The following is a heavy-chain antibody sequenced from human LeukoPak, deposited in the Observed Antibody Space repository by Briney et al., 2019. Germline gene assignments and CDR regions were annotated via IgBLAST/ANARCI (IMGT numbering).Heavy chain of an antibody. J-gene: IGHJ4*02. CDR2: ISGSGGST. V-gene: IGHV3-23*01. Sequence: GGTLRLACAASRFSFSNYGMAWVRQAPGKGLEWVSGISGSGGSTYYADSVKGRFTISRDNSKNTLYLQMSSLRADDTAVYYCAKWSITSPGSDFDYWGQGTLVTVSS. D-gene: IGHD6-13*01. CDR1: RFSFSNYG. CDR3: AKWSITSPGSDFDY.